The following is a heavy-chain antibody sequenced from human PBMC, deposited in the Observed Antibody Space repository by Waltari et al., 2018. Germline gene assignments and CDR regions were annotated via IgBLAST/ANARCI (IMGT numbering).Heavy chain of an antibody. V-gene: IGHV1-69*13. J-gene: IGHJ4*02. CDR1: GGPFSSYA. CDR2: IIPILGTA. D-gene: IGHD6-13*01. Sequence: QVQLVQSGAEVTKPGSSVKVSCKASGGPFSSYAISWVRQAPGQGLEWMGGIIPILGTANYAQKFQGRVTITADESTSTAYMGLSSLRSDDTAVYYCARPKNFISAAGHFDYWGQGTLVTVSS. CDR3: ARPKNFISAAGHFDY.